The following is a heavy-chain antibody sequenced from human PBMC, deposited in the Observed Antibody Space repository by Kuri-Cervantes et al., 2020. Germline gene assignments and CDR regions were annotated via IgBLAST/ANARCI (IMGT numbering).Heavy chain of an antibody. CDR1: GASISSKY. D-gene: IGHD5-12*01. CDR3: ARVHNSGYFDP. CDR2: INHSGST. V-gene: IGHV4-34*01. J-gene: IGHJ5*02. Sequence: SETLSLTCAVSGASISSKYWSRIRQPAGKGLEWIGEINHSGSTNYNPSLKSRVTISVDTSKNQFSLKLSSVTAADTAVYYCARVHNSGYFDPWGQGTLVTVSS.